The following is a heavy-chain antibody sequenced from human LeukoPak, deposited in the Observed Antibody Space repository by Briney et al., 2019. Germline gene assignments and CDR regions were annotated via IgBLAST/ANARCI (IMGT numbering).Heavy chain of an antibody. CDR3: AKDRDGSYYAYYYYMDV. J-gene: IGHJ6*03. D-gene: IGHD1-26*01. Sequence: HPGGTLRLSCAASGFTFSSYGMSWVRQAPGKGLEWVSAISGSGGSTYYADSVKGRFTISRDNSKNTLYLQMNSLRAEDTAVYYCAKDRDGSYYAYYYYMDVWGKGTTVTISS. CDR2: ISGSGGST. CDR1: GFTFSSYG. V-gene: IGHV3-23*01.